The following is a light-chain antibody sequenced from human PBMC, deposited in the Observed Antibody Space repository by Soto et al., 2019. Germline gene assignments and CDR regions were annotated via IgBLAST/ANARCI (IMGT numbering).Light chain of an antibody. V-gene: IGKV3-15*01. Sequence: EIVMTQSPATLSLSPGERAALSCRASQSINSELAWYQQKPGQPPRLLIYGASTRATGVQARFTGSESGSEFTLTISGLQSEDFAVYYCQQGHNWPLPFGQGTRLEI. CDR2: GAS. CDR1: QSINSE. J-gene: IGKJ2*01. CDR3: QQGHNWPLP.